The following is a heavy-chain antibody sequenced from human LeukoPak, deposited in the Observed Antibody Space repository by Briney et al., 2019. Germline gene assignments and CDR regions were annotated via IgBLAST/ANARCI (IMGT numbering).Heavy chain of an antibody. CDR1: GGSFSGYY. CDR3: ARGRPGEAGFDY. CDR2: INHSGST. J-gene: IGHJ4*02. Sequence: PSETLSLTCAVYGGSFSGYYWSWIRQPPGKGLEWIGEINHSGSTNCNPSLKSRVTISVDTSKNQFSLKLSSVTAADTAVYYCARGRPGEAGFDYWGQGTLVTVSS. D-gene: IGHD6-13*01. V-gene: IGHV4-34*01.